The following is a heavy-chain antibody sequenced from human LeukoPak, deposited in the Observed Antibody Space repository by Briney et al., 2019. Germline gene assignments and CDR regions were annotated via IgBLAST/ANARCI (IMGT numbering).Heavy chain of an antibody. CDR3: AKDNAYSSGWLYYFDY. D-gene: IGHD6-19*01. CDR1: GFTFSYDG. CDR2: ITGSGAAT. V-gene: IGHV3-23*01. J-gene: IGHJ4*02. Sequence: GGSLRLSCAGSGFTFSYDGLSWVRQAPGKGLEWVSSITGSGAATYYADSVKGRFTISRDNSKNTLYLQMNSLRAEDAAVYYCAKDNAYSSGWLYYFDYWGQGTLVTVSS.